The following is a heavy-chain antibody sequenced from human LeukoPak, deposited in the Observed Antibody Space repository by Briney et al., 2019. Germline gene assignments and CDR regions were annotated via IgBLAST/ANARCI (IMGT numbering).Heavy chain of an antibody. CDR1: RGTFSSYA. CDR2: IIPIFGTA. Sequence: ASVKVSCKASRGTFSSYAISWVRQAPGQGLEWMGGIIPIFGTANYAQKFQGRVTITADESTSTAYMELSSLRSEDTAVYYCARDRRWELIYWGQGTLVTVSS. CDR3: ARDRRWELIY. D-gene: IGHD1-26*01. J-gene: IGHJ4*02. V-gene: IGHV1-69*13.